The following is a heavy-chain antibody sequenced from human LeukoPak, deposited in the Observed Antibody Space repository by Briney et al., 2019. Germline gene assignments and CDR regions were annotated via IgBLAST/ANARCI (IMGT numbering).Heavy chain of an antibody. J-gene: IGHJ6*03. Sequence: ASVKVSCKASGYTFSSYGITWVRQAPGQGLEWMGWISPYNGNTDYAHRLQGRVTMTTDTSTSTVYMELRSLRSDDTAVYYCARVISGYYYYMDVWGKGTTVTVSS. CDR2: ISPYNGNT. CDR1: GYTFSSYG. CDR3: ARVISGYYYYMDV. D-gene: IGHD1-1*01. V-gene: IGHV1-18*01.